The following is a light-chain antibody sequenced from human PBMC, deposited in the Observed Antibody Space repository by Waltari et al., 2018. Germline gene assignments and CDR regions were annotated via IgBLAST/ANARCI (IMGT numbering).Light chain of an antibody. J-gene: IGKJ1*01. V-gene: IGKV3D-20*02. CDR1: QCVSRS. CDR3: QHYVRLPVT. Sequence: IVLTQSPSSLSLSPGERATLSCRASQCVSRSLAWYQQKPGQAPRLLIYDASSRATGVPDRFSGSGSGTDFSLTISRLEPEDFAVYYCQHYVRLPVTFGQGTKVEIK. CDR2: DAS.